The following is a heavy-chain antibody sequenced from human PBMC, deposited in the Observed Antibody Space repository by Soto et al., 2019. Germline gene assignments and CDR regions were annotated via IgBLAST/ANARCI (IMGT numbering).Heavy chain of an antibody. CDR3: ARVTPIDQRYFDWLPNYYYYYYMDV. D-gene: IGHD3-9*01. CDR2: ISSSSSYI. Sequence: PGGSLRLSCAASGFTFSSYSMNWVRQAPGKGLEWVSSISSSSSYIYYADSVKGRFTISRDNAKNSLYLQMNSLRAEDTAVYYCARVTPIDQRYFDWLPNYYYYYYMDVWGKGTTVTVSS. CDR1: GFTFSSYS. J-gene: IGHJ6*03. V-gene: IGHV3-21*01.